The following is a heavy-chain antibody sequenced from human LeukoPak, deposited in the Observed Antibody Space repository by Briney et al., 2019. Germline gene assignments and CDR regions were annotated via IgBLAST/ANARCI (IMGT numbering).Heavy chain of an antibody. D-gene: IGHD4-11*01. J-gene: IGHJ5*02. V-gene: IGHV3-53*05. CDR1: GISVSSTY. Sequence: PGGSLRLSCTASGISVSSTYIDWVRQSPGRGLEWVALIYGAGGTVYADSVKGRFTISRDNSKNVVYLQMNSLRAEDSAVYYCARDRAGTQSWVEFDLWGQGTLVTVSS. CDR2: IYGAGGT. CDR3: ARDRAGTQSWVEFDL.